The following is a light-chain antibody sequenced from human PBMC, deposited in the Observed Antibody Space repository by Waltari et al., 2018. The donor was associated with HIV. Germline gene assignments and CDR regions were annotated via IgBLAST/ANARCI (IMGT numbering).Light chain of an antibody. V-gene: IGKV3-15*01. CDR3: QQYYNWPYT. Sequence: EIVMTQSPATLSVSPGERATLSCRASQSVSSNLAWYQKKPGQAPRLLIYGASTRATGIPARFSGSGSGTEFTLTLSSLQSEDFAVYFCQQYYNWPYTFGQGTKLEIK. J-gene: IGKJ2*01. CDR2: GAS. CDR1: QSVSSN.